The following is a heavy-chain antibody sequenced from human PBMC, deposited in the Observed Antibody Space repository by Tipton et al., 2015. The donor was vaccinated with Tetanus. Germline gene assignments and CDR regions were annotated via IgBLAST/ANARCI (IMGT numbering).Heavy chain of an antibody. CDR1: GGTFSSYA. D-gene: IGHD6-13*01. Sequence: QLVQSGPEVKKPGSSVKVSCKASGGTFSSYAISWVRQAPGQGLEWMGGIIPIFGTANYAQKFQGRVTITADESTSTAYMELSSLRSEDTAVYYCAREQQQPTHDAFDIWGQGTMVTVSS. CDR3: AREQQQPTHDAFDI. V-gene: IGHV1-69*01. CDR2: IIPIFGTA. J-gene: IGHJ3*02.